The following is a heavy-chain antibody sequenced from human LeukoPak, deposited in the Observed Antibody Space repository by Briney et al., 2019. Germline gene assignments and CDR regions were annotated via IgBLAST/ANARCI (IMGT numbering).Heavy chain of an antibody. V-gene: IGHV3-11*01. CDR3: ARDIGVDYSFSFDP. D-gene: IGHD3-3*01. J-gene: IGHJ5*02. Sequence: PGGSLRLSCAASGFTFSDYYMSWIRQAPGKGLEWVSYISSSGSTIYYADSVKGRFTISRDNAKNSLYLQMNSLRSEDTAVYYCARDIGVDYSFSFDPWGQGTLVTVSS. CDR2: ISSSGSTI. CDR1: GFTFSDYY.